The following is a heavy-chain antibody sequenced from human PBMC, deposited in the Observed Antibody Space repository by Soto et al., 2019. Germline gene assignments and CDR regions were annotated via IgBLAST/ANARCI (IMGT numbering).Heavy chain of an antibody. CDR1: GFTFCRNL. CDR2: IKQDGSEK. CDR3: VAPYCSSNRCYAYDF. Sequence: GSLRLSCAASGFTFCRNLMSWVRQAPGKGLEWVANIKQDGSEKYYVDSVKGRFTISRDNAKNSLYLQMNSLRAEDTAVYYCVAPYCSSNRCYAYDFWGLGTLVTVSS. D-gene: IGHD2-2*01. J-gene: IGHJ4*02. V-gene: IGHV3-7*01.